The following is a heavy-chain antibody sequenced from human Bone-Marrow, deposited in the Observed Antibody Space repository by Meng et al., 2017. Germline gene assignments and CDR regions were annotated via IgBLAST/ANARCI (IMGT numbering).Heavy chain of an antibody. CDR2: INPNSGGT. D-gene: IGHD3-22*01. Sequence: VELVHAGAEVKMPWASGTVPCKAAGYTYTGNYSHWVRQTPGHGLEWMGRINPNSGGTNYAQKFQGRVTMTRDTSISTAYMELSRLRSDDTAVYHCARGDLGGYYDYWGQGTLVTVSS. CDR1: GYTYTGNY. V-gene: IGHV1-2*06. CDR3: ARGDLGGYYDY. J-gene: IGHJ4*02.